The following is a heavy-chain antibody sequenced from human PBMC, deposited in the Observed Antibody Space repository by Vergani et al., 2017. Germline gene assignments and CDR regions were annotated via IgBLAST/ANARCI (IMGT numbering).Heavy chain of an antibody. Sequence: QVQLQESGPGLVKPSQTLSLTCSVSGDSISSGFYYWNWIRQHPGKGLEWIGYMYHSGSTNYNPSLETRVTISGDTSKNQFSLKLNSVTAADTAVYYCGRVADFYGLGSRLLDLWGQGILVTVSS. CDR3: GRVADFYGLGSRLLDL. CDR1: GDSISSGFYY. V-gene: IGHV4-61*01. J-gene: IGHJ4*01. CDR2: MYHSGST. D-gene: IGHD3-10*01.